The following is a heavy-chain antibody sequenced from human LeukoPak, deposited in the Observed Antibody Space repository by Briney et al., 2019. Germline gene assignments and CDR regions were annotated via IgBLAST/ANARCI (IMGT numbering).Heavy chain of an antibody. CDR1: KFTFSNYG. Sequence: PGRSLRLSCAASKFTFSNYGMHWVRQAPGKGLEWVSLISGSGGNTHYADSVKGRFTISRDNSKNTLYLQMNSLRAEDTAVYYCAKSQSGSCSGGSCSCDCWGQGTLVTVSS. J-gene: IGHJ4*02. CDR2: ISGSGGNT. CDR3: AKSQSGSCSGGSCSCDC. V-gene: IGHV3-23*01. D-gene: IGHD2-15*01.